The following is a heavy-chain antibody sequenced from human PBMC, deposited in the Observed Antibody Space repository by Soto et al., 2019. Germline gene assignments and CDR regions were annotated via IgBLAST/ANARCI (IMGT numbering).Heavy chain of an antibody. Sequence: ASVKVSCKVSGYTLTELSMHWVRQAPGKGLEWMGGFDPEDGETILAQRFQGRVTMTGDTSTDTAYMALSRLRSQDKAVYYCARGGHYGVLDGEDGMDVWGQGTPVTVSS. D-gene: IGHD3-9*01. CDR3: ARGGHYGVLDGEDGMDV. V-gene: IGHV1-24*01. CDR1: GYTLTELS. J-gene: IGHJ6*02. CDR2: FDPEDGET.